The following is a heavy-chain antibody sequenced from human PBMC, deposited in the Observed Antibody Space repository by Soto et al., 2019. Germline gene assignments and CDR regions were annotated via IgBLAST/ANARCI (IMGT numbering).Heavy chain of an antibody. Sequence: SETLSLTCTVSGGSISSYYWSWIRQPPGKGLEWIGYIYYSGSTNYNPSLKSRVTISVDTSKNQFSLKLSSVTAADTAVYYCARFRYGDLYYFDYWGQGTLVTVSS. CDR3: ARFRYGDLYYFDY. CDR1: GGSISSYY. V-gene: IGHV4-59*01. D-gene: IGHD4-17*01. CDR2: IYYSGST. J-gene: IGHJ4*02.